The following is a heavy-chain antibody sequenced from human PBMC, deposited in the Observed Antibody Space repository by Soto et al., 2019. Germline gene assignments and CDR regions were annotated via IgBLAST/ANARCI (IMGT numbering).Heavy chain of an antibody. CDR3: AKGRGGSGSLTPRVDF. CDR1: GFTFNNYA. J-gene: IGHJ4*02. Sequence: EVQLLESGGGLVQPGGSLRLSCAASGFTFNNYAMTWVRQAPGKGLEWVSAISGGGDTTSYADSVKGRFTVSRDGSKNTFYLLMSSLRAEDTALYYCAKGRGGSGSLTPRVDFWGQGTLVTVSS. D-gene: IGHD3-10*01. CDR2: ISGGGDTT. V-gene: IGHV3-23*01.